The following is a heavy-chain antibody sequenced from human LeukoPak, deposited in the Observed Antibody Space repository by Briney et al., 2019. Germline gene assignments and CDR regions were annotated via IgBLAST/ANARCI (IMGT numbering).Heavy chain of an antibody. Sequence: PGGSLRLSCAASGFTFSSYAMSWVRQAPGKGLEWVANIKQDGSDNYYVDSVEGRFTISRDNAKNSLYLQMNSLRAEDTAVYYCESWGTRIAEYFRHWGQGTLVTVSS. CDR3: ESWGTRIAEYFRH. J-gene: IGHJ1*01. D-gene: IGHD3-16*01. V-gene: IGHV3-7*01. CDR2: IKQDGSDN. CDR1: GFTFSSYA.